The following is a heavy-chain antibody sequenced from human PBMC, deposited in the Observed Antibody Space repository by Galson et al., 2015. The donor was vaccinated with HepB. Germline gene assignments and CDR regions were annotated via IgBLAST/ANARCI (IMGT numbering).Heavy chain of an antibody. CDR3: AKDIVAVAGWAFDY. CDR2: ISDDGSKR. CDR1: GFAFNSYG. V-gene: IGHV3-30*18. J-gene: IGHJ4*02. D-gene: IGHD6-19*01. Sequence: SLRLSCAASGFAFNSYGMHWVRQAPGKGLEWVAVISDDGSKRYYADSVKGQFTISRDNSNNTLYLQMNSLRTEDTAVYYCAKDIVAVAGWAFDYWGAGTLVTVSS.